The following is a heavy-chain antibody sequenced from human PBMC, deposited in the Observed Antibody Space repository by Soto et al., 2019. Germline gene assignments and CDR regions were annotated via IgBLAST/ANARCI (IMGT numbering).Heavy chain of an antibody. J-gene: IGHJ4*02. D-gene: IGHD6-19*01. Sequence: PGGSLRLSCAASGFTFSSYGMHWVRQAPGKGLEWVAVIWYDGSNKYYADSVKGRFTISRDNSKNTLYLQMNSLRAEDTAVYYCARDTSSGWDPPDYWGQGTLVTVSS. CDR2: IWYDGSNK. CDR3: ARDTSSGWDPPDY. CDR1: GFTFSSYG. V-gene: IGHV3-33*01.